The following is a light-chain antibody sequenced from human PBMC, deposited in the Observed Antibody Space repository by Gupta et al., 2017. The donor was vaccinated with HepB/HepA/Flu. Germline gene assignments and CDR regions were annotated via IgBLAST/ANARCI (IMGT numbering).Light chain of an antibody. CDR3: MQSLQTPLT. Sequence: DIVMTQSPVSLPVTPGEPASISCRSSQSLLNSNGYNYLDWYLQKPGQSPQLLIFLGSNRASGVPDRFSGSGSDTDFTLRISRVEAEDVGVYYCMQSLQTPLTFGGGTKVEIK. CDR2: LGS. J-gene: IGKJ4*01. CDR1: QSLLNSNGYNY. V-gene: IGKV2-28*01.